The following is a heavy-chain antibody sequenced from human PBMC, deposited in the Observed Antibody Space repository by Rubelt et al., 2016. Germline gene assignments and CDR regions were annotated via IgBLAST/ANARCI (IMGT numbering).Heavy chain of an antibody. CDR1: GGTFSSYA. CDR2: IISIFGTA. J-gene: IGHJ4*02. V-gene: IGHV1-69*06. D-gene: IGHD6-13*01. Sequence: QVQLVQSGAEVKKPGSSVKVSCKASGGTFSSYAISWVRQAPGQGLEWMGGIISIFGTANYAQKFQGRVSMTTDTSTSTAYMELRSLRSDDTALYYCARDCPYIAALNYFDYWGQGTLVTVSS. CDR3: ARDCPYIAALNYFDY.